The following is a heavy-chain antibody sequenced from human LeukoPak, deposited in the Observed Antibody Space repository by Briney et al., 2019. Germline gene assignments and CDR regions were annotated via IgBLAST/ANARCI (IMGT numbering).Heavy chain of an antibody. CDR3: ARVDEDYMDV. CDR2: IYTSGST. Sequence: SETLSLTCTVSGGSISSGSYYWSWIRQPAGKGLEWIGRIYTSGSTNYNPSLKSRVTISVDTSKNQFSLKLRSVTAADTAVYYCARVDEDYMDVWDKGTTATVSS. J-gene: IGHJ6*03. CDR1: GGSISSGSYY. V-gene: IGHV4-61*02.